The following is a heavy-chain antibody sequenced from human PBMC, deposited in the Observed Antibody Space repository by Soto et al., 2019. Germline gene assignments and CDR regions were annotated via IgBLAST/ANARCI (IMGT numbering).Heavy chain of an antibody. CDR2: IKPDGSEK. CDR3: VRGGYFFND. J-gene: IGHJ4*02. CDR1: GFPFSSYW. V-gene: IGHV3-7*01. D-gene: IGHD3-22*01. Sequence: EVQLVDSGGDLVQPGESLRLSCVASGFPFSSYWMSWVRQAPGKGLEWVANIKPDGSEKYYVDSVKGRFTISRDNAKTSLYLQMNSLRAEDTALYFCVRGGYFFNDWGQGTLVTVSS.